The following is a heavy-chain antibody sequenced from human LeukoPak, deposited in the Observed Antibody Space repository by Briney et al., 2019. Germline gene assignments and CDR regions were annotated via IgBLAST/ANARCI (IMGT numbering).Heavy chain of an antibody. CDR2: IRYDGNNK. CDR1: GFTFSTYG. Sequence: PGRSLRLSCAASGFTFSTYGMHWVRQAPGKGLEWVAVIRYDGNNKFYVDSVRGRFTISRDNSKNTLYLQMNSLRAEDTAVYYCARAYYSDITDYPYIGYWGHGVLVTVSS. J-gene: IGHJ4*01. CDR3: ARAYYSDITDYPYIGY. D-gene: IGHD3-22*01. V-gene: IGHV3-33*01.